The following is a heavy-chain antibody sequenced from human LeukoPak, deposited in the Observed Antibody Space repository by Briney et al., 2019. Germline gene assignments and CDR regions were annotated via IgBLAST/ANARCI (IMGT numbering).Heavy chain of an antibody. CDR3: ARAGSFWHYVY. V-gene: IGHV3-7*01. J-gene: IGHJ4*02. Sequence: GGSLRLSCAASGFTFSGFWMSWVRQTPGKGLEWVANIKQDGSEKYYVDSVKGRFAISRDNAKNSLSLQMNSLRVEDTAVYYCARAGSFWHYVYWGQGTLVTVSS. CDR2: IKQDGSEK. D-gene: IGHD1-7*01. CDR1: GFTFSGFW.